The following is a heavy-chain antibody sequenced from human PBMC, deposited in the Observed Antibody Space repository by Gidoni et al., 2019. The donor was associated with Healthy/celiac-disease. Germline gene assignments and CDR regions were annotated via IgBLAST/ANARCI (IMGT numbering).Heavy chain of an antibody. CDR1: GFTFRSYE. Sequence: EVQLVESGGGLVQPGGSLRLPRAALGFTFRSYEMNWVRQAPGKGLEWVSYISSSGSTIYYADSVKGRFTISRDNAKNSLYLQMNSLRAEDTAVYYCARGVDIVATIGYYFDYWGQGTLVTVSS. CDR2: ISSSGSTI. D-gene: IGHD5-12*01. J-gene: IGHJ4*02. CDR3: ARGVDIVATIGYYFDY. V-gene: IGHV3-48*03.